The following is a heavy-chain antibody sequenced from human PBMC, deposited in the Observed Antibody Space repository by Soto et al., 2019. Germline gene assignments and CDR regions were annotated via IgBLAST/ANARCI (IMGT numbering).Heavy chain of an antibody. CDR1: GFTFRNHD. J-gene: IGHJ3*01. Sequence: EVQLVESGGGLVQSGGSLRLSCAASGFTFRNHDMHWVRQATGKGLEWVSGIGPPGDTYYSGSLKGRFTISRENAKNSMYLQMNSLRAGDTAVYYCARAAYCGGDCYSPNTFDLWGQGTMVTVSS. CDR2: IGPPGDT. V-gene: IGHV3-13*01. CDR3: ARAAYCGGDCYSPNTFDL. D-gene: IGHD2-21*02.